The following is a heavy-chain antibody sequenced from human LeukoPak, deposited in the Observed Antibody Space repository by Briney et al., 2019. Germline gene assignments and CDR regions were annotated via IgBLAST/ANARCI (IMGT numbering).Heavy chain of an antibody. D-gene: IGHD1-26*01. CDR1: GFTFSSYA. J-gene: IGHJ4*02. CDR2: ISGSGGST. CDR3: AKNSGSGRYFGFDN. Sequence: GGSLRLSCAASGFTFSSYAMSWVRQAPEKGLELVSAISGSGGSTYYADSVKDRFTISRYNSKNTLYLQINSLRAEDTALYYCAKNSGSGRYFGFDNWGQGTMVTVSS. V-gene: IGHV3-23*01.